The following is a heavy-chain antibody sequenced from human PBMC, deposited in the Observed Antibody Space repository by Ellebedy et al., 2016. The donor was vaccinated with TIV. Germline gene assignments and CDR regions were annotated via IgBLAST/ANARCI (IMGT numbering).Heavy chain of an antibody. CDR1: GFTFDDYA. D-gene: IGHD2-15*01. CDR3: AKVFGGLLTYYFDY. Sequence: GGSLRLSXAASGFTFDDYAMHWVRQAPGKGLEWVSGISWNSGSIGYADSVKGRFTISRDNAKNSLYLQMNSLRAEDTALYYCAKVFGGLLTYYFDYWGQGTLVTVSS. J-gene: IGHJ4*02. CDR2: ISWNSGSI. V-gene: IGHV3-9*01.